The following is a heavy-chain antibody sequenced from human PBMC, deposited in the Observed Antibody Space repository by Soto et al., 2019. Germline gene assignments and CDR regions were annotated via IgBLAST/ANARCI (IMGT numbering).Heavy chain of an antibody. D-gene: IGHD6-6*01. Sequence: PGGSLRLSCAASGFTVSSNYMSWVRQAPGKGLEWVSVIYSGGSTYYADSVKGRFTISRDNAKNTLYLQMNSLRAEDTALYYCAKDLIAARTFWGQGTQVTVSS. V-gene: IGHV3-53*01. CDR2: IYSGGST. CDR1: GFTVSSNY. CDR3: AKDLIAARTF. J-gene: IGHJ4*02.